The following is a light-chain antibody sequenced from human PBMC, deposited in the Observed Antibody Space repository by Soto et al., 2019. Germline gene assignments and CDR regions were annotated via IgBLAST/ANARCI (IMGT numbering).Light chain of an antibody. CDR1: QSSSSW. J-gene: IGKJ2*01. CDR2: DAS. CDR3: QQYNSYLYT. V-gene: IGKV1-5*01. Sequence: DIQMTQSPSTLSASLGARVTIACRASQSSSSWLAWYQQTPGKAPKLLISDASSLESGVPSRFSGSGYGTEFTLTISSLQPDDFASYYCQQYNSYLYTFGQGTKVDIK.